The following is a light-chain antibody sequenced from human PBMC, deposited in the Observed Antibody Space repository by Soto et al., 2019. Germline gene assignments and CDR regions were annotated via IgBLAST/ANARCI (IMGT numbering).Light chain of an antibody. J-gene: IGKJ5*01. CDR3: QQYGSSVIT. V-gene: IGKV3D-20*01. CDR2: ETS. CDR1: QSVSSNY. Sequence: EIVLTQSPATLSLSPGDRATLSCGASQSVSSNYFAWYQQKPGLAPRLLIYETSSRATGVPDRFSGSGSGTDFTLIISRLEPEDFAVHYCQQYGSSVITFGQGTRLEIK.